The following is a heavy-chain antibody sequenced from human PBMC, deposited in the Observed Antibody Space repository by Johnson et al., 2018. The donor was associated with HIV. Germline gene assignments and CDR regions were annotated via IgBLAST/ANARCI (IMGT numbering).Heavy chain of an antibody. CDR3: AKGLRIAAAHDAFDI. D-gene: IGHD6-13*01. J-gene: IGHJ3*02. CDR1: GFTFSNAW. Sequence: VQLVESGGGLVKPGGSLRLSCAASGFTFSNAWMSWVRQAPGKGLEWVGRIKSKTDGGTTDYAAPVKGRFTISRDDSKNTLYLQMNSLKTEETAVDYCAKGLRIAAAHDAFDIWGQGTMVTVSS. V-gene: IGHV3-15*01. CDR2: IKSKTDGGTT.